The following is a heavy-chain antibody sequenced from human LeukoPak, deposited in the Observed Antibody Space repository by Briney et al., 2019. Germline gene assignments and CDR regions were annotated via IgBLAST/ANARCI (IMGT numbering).Heavy chain of an antibody. Sequence: INAGNGNTKYSQKFQGRVTITRDTSASTAYMELSSLRSEDTAVYYCASVGATTHHYYGMDVWGQGTTVTVSS. CDR2: INAGNGNT. CDR3: ASVGATTHHYYGMDV. D-gene: IGHD1-26*01. V-gene: IGHV1-3*01. J-gene: IGHJ6*02.